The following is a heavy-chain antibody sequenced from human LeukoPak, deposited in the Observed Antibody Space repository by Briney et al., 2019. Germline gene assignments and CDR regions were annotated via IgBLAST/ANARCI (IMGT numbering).Heavy chain of an antibody. CDR2: ISAYNGNT. CDR3: ARDTNRGGGVYSSGYSN. CDR1: GYTFTSYG. Sequence: ASVMVSCKASGYTFTSYGISWVRQAPGQGLEWMGWISAYNGNTNYAQKFQGRVTMTRDTSTSTVYMELSSLRSEDTAVYYCARDTNRGGGVYSSGYSNWGQGTLVTVSS. D-gene: IGHD3-22*01. V-gene: IGHV1-18*01. J-gene: IGHJ4*02.